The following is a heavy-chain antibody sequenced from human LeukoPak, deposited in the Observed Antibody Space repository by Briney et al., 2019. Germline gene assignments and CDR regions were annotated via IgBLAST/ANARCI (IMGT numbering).Heavy chain of an antibody. CDR1: GFTFSSYS. D-gene: IGHD1-1*01. Sequence: GGSLRLSCTASGFTFSSYSMNWVRQAPGKGLEWISYISRSSGAIYYADSVKGRFTISRDNAENSLYLRMSSLRAVDTAVYFCARGQLDSYNPSDYWGQGILVTVSS. V-gene: IGHV3-48*01. CDR3: ARGQLDSYNPSDY. CDR2: ISRSSGAI. J-gene: IGHJ4*02.